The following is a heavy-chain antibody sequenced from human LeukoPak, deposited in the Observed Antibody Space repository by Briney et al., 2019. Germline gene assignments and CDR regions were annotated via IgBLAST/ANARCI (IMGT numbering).Heavy chain of an antibody. CDR2: IYYSGST. Sequence: SETLSLTCTVSGGSISSSSYYWGWIRQPPGKGLEWIGSIYYSGSTYYNPSLKSRVTISVDTSKNQFSLKLSSVTAADTAVYYCARDYYDSSGYAFDIWGQGTMVTVSS. CDR3: ARDYYDSSGYAFDI. V-gene: IGHV4-39*07. D-gene: IGHD3-22*01. J-gene: IGHJ3*02. CDR1: GGSISSSSYY.